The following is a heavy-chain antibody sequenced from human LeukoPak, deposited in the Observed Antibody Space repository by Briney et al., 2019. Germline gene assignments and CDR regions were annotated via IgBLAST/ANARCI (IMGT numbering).Heavy chain of an antibody. CDR2: IHHSGST. CDR1: GYSISSGSY. J-gene: IGHJ4*02. CDR3: ARPSGYSSSWYHY. D-gene: IGHD6-13*01. Sequence: SETLSLTCTVSGYSISSGSYWGWIRQPPGKGLGWIGSIHHSGSTYYNPSLKSRVTISVDASKNQLSLKLSSVTAADTAVYYCARPSGYSSSWYHYWGQGTLVTVSS. V-gene: IGHV4-38-2*02.